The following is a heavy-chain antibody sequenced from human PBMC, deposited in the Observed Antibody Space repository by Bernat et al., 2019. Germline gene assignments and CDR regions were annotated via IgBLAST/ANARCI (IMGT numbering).Heavy chain of an antibody. J-gene: IGHJ6*02. CDR3: ARGGFYYYSGLDV. CDR1: GFTFSTFT. Sequence: EVKLVESGGGLVQPGGSLKLSCAASGFTFSTFTMNWVRQAPGKGLEWISYTTSDSSIVHYADSVKGRFTISRDNAKSSLYLQMNSLRAEDTAVYYCARGGFYYYSGLDVWGQGTTVAVFS. CDR2: TTSDSSIV. V-gene: IGHV3-48*01.